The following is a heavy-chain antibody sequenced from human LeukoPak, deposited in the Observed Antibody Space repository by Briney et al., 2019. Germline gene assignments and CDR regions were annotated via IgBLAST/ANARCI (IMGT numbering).Heavy chain of an antibody. J-gene: IGHJ5*02. Sequence: GGSLRLSCAASEFVFSDYYMSWVRQAPGKGLEWVSAISGSGGSTYYADSVKGRFTISRDNSKNTLYLQMNSLRAEDTAVYYCAKDRSVRGYDPEGWFDPWGQGTLVTVSS. CDR2: ISGSGGST. D-gene: IGHD5-12*01. CDR3: AKDRSVRGYDPEGWFDP. CDR1: EFVFSDYY. V-gene: IGHV3-23*01.